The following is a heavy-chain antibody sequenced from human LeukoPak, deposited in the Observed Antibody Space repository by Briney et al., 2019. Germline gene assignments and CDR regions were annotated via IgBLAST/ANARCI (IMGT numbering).Heavy chain of an antibody. D-gene: IGHD5-18*01. Sequence: MPSETLSLTCTVSGGSIRRSSYYWGWIRQPPGKGLEWIGSIYHSGSTYYNPSLKSRVTISVDTSKNQFSLKLSSVTAADTAVYYCARGPRGSGGYSYGVDYWGQGTLVTVSS. CDR2: IYHSGST. CDR3: ARGPRGSGGYSYGVDY. V-gene: IGHV4-39*07. J-gene: IGHJ4*02. CDR1: GGSIRRSSYY.